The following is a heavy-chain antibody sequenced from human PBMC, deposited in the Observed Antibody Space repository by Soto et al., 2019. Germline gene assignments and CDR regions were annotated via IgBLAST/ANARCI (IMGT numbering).Heavy chain of an antibody. V-gene: IGHV1-69*01. D-gene: IGHD3-22*01. CDR1: GGTFSSYA. CDR2: IIPIFGTA. J-gene: IGHJ3*02. Sequence: QVQLVQSGAEVKKPGSSVKVSCKASGGTFSSYAISWVRQAPGQGLEWMGGIIPIFGTANYAQKFQGRVTITADESTSTAYMELSSLRSEDTAVYYCARESTFAYYDSSGYEDYDAFDIWGQGTMVTVSS. CDR3: ARESTFAYYDSSGYEDYDAFDI.